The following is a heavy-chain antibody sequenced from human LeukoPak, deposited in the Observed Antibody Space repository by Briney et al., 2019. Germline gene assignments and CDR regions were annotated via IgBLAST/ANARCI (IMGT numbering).Heavy chain of an antibody. D-gene: IGHD3-10*01. J-gene: IGHJ4*02. Sequence: GGSLRLSCAASGFTFDDYAIHWVREAPGKGLGWVSGISWNSGSIGYADSVKGRFTISRDNAKNSLYLQMNSLRAEDTALYYCAKASLYYYGSGSFFDYWGQGTLVTVPS. CDR2: ISWNSGSI. CDR3: AKASLYYYGSGSFFDY. CDR1: GFTFDDYA. V-gene: IGHV3-9*01.